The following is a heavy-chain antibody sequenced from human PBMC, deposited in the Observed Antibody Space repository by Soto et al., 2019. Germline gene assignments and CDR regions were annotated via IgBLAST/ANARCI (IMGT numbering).Heavy chain of an antibody. V-gene: IGHV3-30*02. Sequence: GGSLRLSCTASGFTFSSYGMHWVRQAPGKGLEWVAIMWYDGSNKYYADSVKGRFAISRDNSKNTLYLQMNSLRAEDTAVYYCARAPLAYCGGDCYFHWFDPWGQGTLVTVSS. CDR2: MWYDGSNK. CDR1: GFTFSSYG. J-gene: IGHJ5*02. D-gene: IGHD2-21*02. CDR3: ARAPLAYCGGDCYFHWFDP.